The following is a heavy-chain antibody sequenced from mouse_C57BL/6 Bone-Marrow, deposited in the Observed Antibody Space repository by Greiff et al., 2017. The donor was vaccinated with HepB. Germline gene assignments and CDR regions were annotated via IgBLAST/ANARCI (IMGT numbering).Heavy chain of an antibody. Sequence: EVKLQESGPGLVKPSQSLSLTCSVTGYSITSGYYWNWIRQFPGNKLEWMGYISYDGSNNYNPSLKNRISITRDTSKNQFFLKLNSVTTEDTATYYCAREGYYYGSNFDYWGQGTTLTVSS. CDR3: AREGYYYGSNFDY. CDR2: ISYDGSN. CDR1: GYSITSGYY. V-gene: IGHV3-6*01. D-gene: IGHD1-1*01. J-gene: IGHJ2*01.